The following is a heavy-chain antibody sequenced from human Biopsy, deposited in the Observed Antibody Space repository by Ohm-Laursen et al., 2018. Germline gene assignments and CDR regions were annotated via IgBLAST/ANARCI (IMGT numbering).Heavy chain of an antibody. J-gene: IGHJ2*01. CDR1: GASVKTSGYF. D-gene: IGHD7-27*01. V-gene: IGHV4-31*03. Sequence: SQTLSLTCSVSGASVKTSGYFWAWLRPRPGKGLEWNGYYSYNERTHYNPSLTSRLAISFATSNNRISLQLRSVSVADTAVYYCVREPKSGAAEAWYFDLWGRGSPVTVPS. CDR3: VREPKSGAAEAWYFDL. CDR2: YSYNERT.